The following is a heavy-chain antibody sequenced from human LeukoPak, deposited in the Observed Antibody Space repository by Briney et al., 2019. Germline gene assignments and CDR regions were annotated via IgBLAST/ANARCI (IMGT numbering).Heavy chain of an antibody. Sequence: ASVKVSCKASGGTFSSYAISGVRQAPGQGREWMGGIIPIFGTANYAQKFQGRVTITADKSTSTAYMELSSLRSEDTAVYYCARAYGSDYYMDVWGKGTTVTVSS. J-gene: IGHJ6*03. D-gene: IGHD4-17*01. CDR3: ARAYGSDYYMDV. CDR2: IIPIFGTA. V-gene: IGHV1-69*06. CDR1: GGTFSSYA.